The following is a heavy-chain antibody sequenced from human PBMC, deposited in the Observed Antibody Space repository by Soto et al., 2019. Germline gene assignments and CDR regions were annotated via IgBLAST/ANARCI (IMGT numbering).Heavy chain of an antibody. V-gene: IGHV3-30-3*01. CDR1: GFTFSSYA. J-gene: IGHJ4*02. Sequence: GGSLRLSCAASGFTFSSYAMHWVRQAPGKGLEWVAVISYDGSNKYYADSVKGRFTISRDNSKNTLYLQMNSLRAEDTAVYYCARSGPDPYSYGSYYFDYWGQGTLVTVSS. D-gene: IGHD5-18*01. CDR3: ARSGPDPYSYGSYYFDY. CDR2: ISYDGSNK.